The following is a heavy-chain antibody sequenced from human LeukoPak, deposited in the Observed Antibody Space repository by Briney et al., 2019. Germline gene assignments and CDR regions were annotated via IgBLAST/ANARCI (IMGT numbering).Heavy chain of an antibody. CDR3: ARGPPYYYDSSGYYRPTNYYGMDV. D-gene: IGHD3-22*01. V-gene: IGHV1-2*04. Sequence: GASVKVSCKASGYTVTGYYMHCVRQAPGQGREWMRWINPNSGGTNYAQKFQGWVTMTRETSISTAYMELSRLRSDDTAMYYCARGPPYYYDSSGYYRPTNYYGMDVWGQGTTVTVS. J-gene: IGHJ6*02. CDR1: GYTVTGYY. CDR2: INPNSGGT.